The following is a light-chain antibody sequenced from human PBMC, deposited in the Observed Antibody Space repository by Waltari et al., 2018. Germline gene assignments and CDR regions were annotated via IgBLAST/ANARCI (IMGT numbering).Light chain of an antibody. V-gene: IGKV1-5*03. Sequence: DIQMTQSPYTLSASVGDRVTITCRASQSISSWLAWYQQKPGKAPKVLIYKASSLESGVPSRFSGSGSGTEFTLTISSLQPDDFATYYCQQYNSYSVTFGQGTKVEIK. CDR1: QSISSW. J-gene: IGKJ1*01. CDR2: KAS. CDR3: QQYNSYSVT.